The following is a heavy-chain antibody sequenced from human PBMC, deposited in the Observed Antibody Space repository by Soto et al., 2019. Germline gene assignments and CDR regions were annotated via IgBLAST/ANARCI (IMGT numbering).Heavy chain of an antibody. D-gene: IGHD4-17*01. V-gene: IGHV3-33*01. J-gene: IGHJ5*02. CDR3: ARDDDYEANAIDL. CDR1: GFTFSRYG. CDR2: IWNDGSKQ. Sequence: LRLSCVASGFTFSRYGMHWVRQAPGKGLEWVAVIWNDGSKQVYDDSVKGRFTISRDNSKNTLYLEMDSLRDEDTSVYYCARDDDYEANAIDLWGQGTLVTVSS.